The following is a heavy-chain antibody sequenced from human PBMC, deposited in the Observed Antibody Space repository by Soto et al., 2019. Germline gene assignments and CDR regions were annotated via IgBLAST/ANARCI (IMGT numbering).Heavy chain of an antibody. J-gene: IGHJ6*02. CDR2: INHSGST. CDR1: GGSFSGYY. CDR3: ASGRRRQWLENHYYGMDV. V-gene: IGHV4-34*01. D-gene: IGHD6-19*01. Sequence: SETLSLTCAVYGGSFSGYYWSWIRQPPGKGLEWIGEINHSGSTNYNPSLKSRVTISVDTSKNQFSLKLSSVTAADTAVYYCASGRRRQWLENHYYGMDVWGQGTTVTVSS.